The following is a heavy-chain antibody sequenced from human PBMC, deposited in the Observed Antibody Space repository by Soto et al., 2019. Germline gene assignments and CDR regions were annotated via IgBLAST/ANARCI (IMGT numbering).Heavy chain of an antibody. CDR3: AKDSINRNGIYDPFDI. CDR1: GYTFTSYG. Sequence: ASVKVSCKASGYTFTSYGISRVRQAPGQGLEWMGWISAYNGNTNYAQKLQGRVTMTTDTSTSTAYMELRSLRAEDTAVYYCAKDSINRNGIYDPFDIWGQGTMVTVSS. V-gene: IGHV1-18*01. CDR2: ISAYNGNT. D-gene: IGHD3-3*02. J-gene: IGHJ3*02.